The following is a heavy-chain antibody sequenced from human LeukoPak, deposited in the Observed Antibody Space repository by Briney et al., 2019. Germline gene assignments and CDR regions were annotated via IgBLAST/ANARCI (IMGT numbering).Heavy chain of an antibody. J-gene: IGHJ4*02. CDR2: ICYAGINK. D-gene: IGHD6-13*01. CDR1: GLVFSNYG. Sequence: GGSLRLSCAGSGLVFSNYGIHWVRQAPGKGLEWVAVICYAGINKYYADSVKGRFTLSRDNSKNTVYLQMNSLRADDTAVYYCAKRGIAAAASFDYWGQGTLVSVSS. V-gene: IGHV3-30*07. CDR3: AKRGIAAAASFDY.